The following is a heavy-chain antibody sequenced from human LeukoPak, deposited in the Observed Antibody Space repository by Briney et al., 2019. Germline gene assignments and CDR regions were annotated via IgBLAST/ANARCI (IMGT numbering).Heavy chain of an antibody. D-gene: IGHD6-19*01. J-gene: IGHJ6*03. CDR3: AKDEERTGYSSGWDWYYYYYYIDV. Sequence: GRSLRLSCAASGFTFSSYGMHWVRQAPGKGLEWVAVIWYDGSNKYYADSVKGRFTISRDNSKNTLYLQMNSLRAEDTAVYYCAKDEERTGYSSGWDWYYYYYYIDVWGKGTTVTVSS. V-gene: IGHV3-33*06. CDR2: IWYDGSNK. CDR1: GFTFSSYG.